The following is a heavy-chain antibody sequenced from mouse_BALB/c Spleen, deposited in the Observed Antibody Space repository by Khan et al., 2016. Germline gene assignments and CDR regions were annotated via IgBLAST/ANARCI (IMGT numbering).Heavy chain of an antibody. V-gene: IGHV3-2*02. D-gene: IGHD2-4*01. Sequence: EVQLQESGPGLVKPSQSLSLTCTVTGYSITSDYAWNWIRQFPGNKLEWMGYISSSGSTSYNPSLKSRISITRDTSTNQFFLQLKSVATEDTASYYRARYDYDRGDLDYWGQGPTPTGSS. J-gene: IGHJ2*01. CDR2: ISSSGST. CDR3: ARYDYDRGDLDY. CDR1: GYSITSDYA.